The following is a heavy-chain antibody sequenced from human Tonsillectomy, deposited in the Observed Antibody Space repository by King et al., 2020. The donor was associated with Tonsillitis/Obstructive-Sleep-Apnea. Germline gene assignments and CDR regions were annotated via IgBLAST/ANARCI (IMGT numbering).Heavy chain of an antibody. CDR3: ARRSPWRQWLDYFDY. D-gene: IGHD6-19*01. V-gene: IGHV4-59*08. J-gene: IGHJ4*02. Sequence: VQLQESGPGLVKPSETLSLTCTVSGGSISSYYWSWIRQPPGKGLEWNGYIYYSGSTNYNPSLKSRVTISVDTSKNQFSLKLSSVTAADTAVYYCARRSPWRQWLDYFDYWGQGTLVTVSS. CDR2: IYYSGST. CDR1: GGSISSYY.